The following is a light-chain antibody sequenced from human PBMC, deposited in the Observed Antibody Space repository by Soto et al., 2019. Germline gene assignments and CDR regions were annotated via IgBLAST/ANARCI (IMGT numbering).Light chain of an antibody. Sequence: EIVLTQSPGTLSLSPGERSTLSCRASQSVSNNYLAWYQQKPGQAPRXXIYGASNRATGIPARFSGSGSGTELTITISSLQSEDFAVYYCQQYNNWPWTFGQGTKVDIK. CDR2: GAS. CDR1: QSVSNN. J-gene: IGKJ1*01. CDR3: QQYNNWPWT. V-gene: IGKV3D-15*01.